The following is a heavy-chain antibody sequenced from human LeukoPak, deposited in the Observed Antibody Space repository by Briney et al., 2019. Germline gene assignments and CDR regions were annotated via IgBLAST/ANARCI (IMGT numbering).Heavy chain of an antibody. V-gene: IGHV3-23*01. J-gene: IGHJ4*02. CDR2: ISGSGGST. D-gene: IGHD2-2*01. CDR1: GFTFSSYA. Sequence: GGSLRLSCAASGFTFSSYAMSWVRQAPGKGLEGVSAISGSGGSTYYADSVKGRFTISRYNSKNTLYLQMNSLRAEDTAVYYCAKEEVSGVVVPAPTDYWGQGTLVTVSS. CDR3: AKEEVSGVVVPAPTDY.